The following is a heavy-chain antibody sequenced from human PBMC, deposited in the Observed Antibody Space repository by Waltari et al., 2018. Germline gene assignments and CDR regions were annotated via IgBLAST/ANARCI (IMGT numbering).Heavy chain of an antibody. CDR1: GGTFSSYT. CDR3: ARANHIAAAGNYYYYGMDV. Sequence: QVQLVQSGAEVKKPGSSVKVSCKASGGTFSSYTISWVRQAPGQGLEWMGRIIPILGIANYAKKFQGRVTITADKSTSTAYMELSSLRSEDTAVDYCARANHIAAAGNYYYYGMDVWGQGTTVTVSS. D-gene: IGHD6-13*01. CDR2: IIPILGIA. J-gene: IGHJ6*02. V-gene: IGHV1-69*02.